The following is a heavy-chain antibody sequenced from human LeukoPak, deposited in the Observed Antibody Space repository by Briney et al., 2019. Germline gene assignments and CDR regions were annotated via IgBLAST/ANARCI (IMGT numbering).Heavy chain of an antibody. CDR2: ISSSSSYI. J-gene: IGHJ4*02. CDR3: ARDLLVGGSGYHY. V-gene: IGHV3-21*01. Sequence: GGSLRLSCAASGFTFSSYSMNWVRQAPGRGLEWVSSISSSSSYIYYADSVKGRFTMSRDNAKNSLYLQMNSLRAEDTAVYYCARDLLVGGSGYHYWGQGTLVTVSS. D-gene: IGHD3-22*01. CDR1: GFTFSSYS.